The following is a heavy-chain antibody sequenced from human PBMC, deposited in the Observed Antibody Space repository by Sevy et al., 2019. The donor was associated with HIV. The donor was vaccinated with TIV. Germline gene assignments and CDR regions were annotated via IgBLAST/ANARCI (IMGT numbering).Heavy chain of an antibody. CDR2: IYHSGST. CDR3: ATLGYCSGGSCHGDY. D-gene: IGHD2-15*01. CDR1: GGSISSGGYS. J-gene: IGHJ4*02. Sequence: TLSLTCAVSGGSISSGGYSWSWIRQPPGKGLEWIGYIYHSGSTYYNPSLKSRVTISVDRSKNQFSLKLSSVTAADTAVYYCATLGYCSGGSCHGDYWGQGTLVTVSS. V-gene: IGHV4-30-2*01.